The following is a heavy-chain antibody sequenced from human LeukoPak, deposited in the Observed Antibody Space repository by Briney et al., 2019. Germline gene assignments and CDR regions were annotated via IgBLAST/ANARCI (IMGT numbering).Heavy chain of an antibody. D-gene: IGHD2-15*01. CDR1: GGSISSYY. CDR2: IYTSGST. J-gene: IGHJ3*02. CDR3: ASDRIEVDAFDI. V-gene: IGHV4-4*08. Sequence: SETLSLTCTVSGGSISSYYWSWIRQPPGKGLEWIGRIYTSGSTNYNPSLKSRVTISVDTSKNQFSLKLSPVTAADTAVYYCASDRIEVDAFDIWGQGTMVTVSS.